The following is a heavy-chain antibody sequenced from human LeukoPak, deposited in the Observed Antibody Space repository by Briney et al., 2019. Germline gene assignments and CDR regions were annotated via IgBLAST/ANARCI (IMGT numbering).Heavy chain of an antibody. CDR1: GFIFSSYD. CDR3: AKGGVDH. J-gene: IGHJ4*02. D-gene: IGHD4-17*01. Sequence: GGSLTLPCAASGFIFSSYDMSWIRQAPGKGLEWVSAISRSGDSTYYTDSVKGRFTISRDNSRNTLSLQMNNLRAEDTAVYYCAKGGVDHWGQGTLVTVSS. V-gene: IGHV3-23*01. CDR2: ISRSGDST.